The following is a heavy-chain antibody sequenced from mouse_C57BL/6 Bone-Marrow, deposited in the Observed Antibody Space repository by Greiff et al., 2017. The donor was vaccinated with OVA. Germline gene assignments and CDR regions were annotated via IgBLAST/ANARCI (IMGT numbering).Heavy chain of an antibody. CDR2: INPYNGGT. Sequence: EVQLQESGPVLVKPGASVKMSCKASGYTFTDYYMNWVKQSHGKSLEWIGVINPYNGGTSYNQKFKGKATLTVDKSSSTAYMELNSLTSEDSAVYYCARGVYYGSSYFDYWGQGTTLTVSS. V-gene: IGHV1-19*01. J-gene: IGHJ2*01. CDR1: GYTFTDYY. CDR3: ARGVYYGSSYFDY. D-gene: IGHD1-1*01.